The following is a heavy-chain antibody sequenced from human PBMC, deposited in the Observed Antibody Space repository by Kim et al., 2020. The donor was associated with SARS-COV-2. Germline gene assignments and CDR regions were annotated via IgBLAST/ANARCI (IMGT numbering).Heavy chain of an antibody. CDR2: TYDDGSRS. J-gene: IGHJ4*02. CDR3: AKVGTRGEYYFDY. Sequence: GGSLRLSCAASGFTFSLYPMTWVRQAPGKGLEWVSVTYDDGSRSEYADSMKGRFTISRDNSKNTLYLQMNSLRAEDTAVYYCAKVGTRGEYYFDYWGQGTLVTVSS. D-gene: IGHD1-7*01. CDR1: GFTFSLYP. V-gene: IGHV3-23*03.